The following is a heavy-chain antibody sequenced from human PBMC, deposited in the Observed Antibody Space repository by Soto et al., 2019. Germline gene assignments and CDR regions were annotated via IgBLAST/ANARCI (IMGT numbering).Heavy chain of an antibody. D-gene: IGHD4-17*01. Sequence: EVQLLESGGGLVQPGGSLRLSCAASGFTFSSYAMSWVRQAPGKGLEWGSAISGSGGSTYYADSVKGRFTISRDNSKNTLYLQMNSLRAEDTAVYYCAKAIYGEERPYGMDVWGQGTTVTVSS. CDR3: AKAIYGEERPYGMDV. J-gene: IGHJ6*02. V-gene: IGHV3-23*01. CDR2: ISGSGGST. CDR1: GFTFSSYA.